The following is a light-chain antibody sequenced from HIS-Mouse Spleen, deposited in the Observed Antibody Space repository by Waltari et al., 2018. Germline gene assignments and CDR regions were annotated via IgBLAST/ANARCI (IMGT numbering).Light chain of an antibody. CDR1: NIGSKS. CDR3: QVWDSSSDHVV. J-gene: IGLJ2*01. CDR2: DDS. Sequence: SYVLTQPPSVSVAPGKTARITCGGNNIGSKSVHWYQQKPGQAPVLVVYDDSDRPSGSPGRSAGSNSGNTATLTISRVEAGDEADYYCQVWDSSSDHVVFGGGTKLTVL. V-gene: IGLV3-21*03.